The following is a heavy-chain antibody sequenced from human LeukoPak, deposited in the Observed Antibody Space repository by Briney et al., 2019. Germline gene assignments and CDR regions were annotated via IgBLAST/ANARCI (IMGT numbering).Heavy chain of an antibody. V-gene: IGHV3-23*01. CDR3: ARVHYDNGFGAFDI. CDR2: ISGSGGST. CDR1: GFTFSSYA. J-gene: IGHJ3*02. Sequence: GGSLRLSCAASGFTFSSYAMSWVRQAPGKGLEWVSGISGSGGSTHYADSVKGRLTISRDNSKNTLYLQINSLRAEDTAVYYCARVHYDNGFGAFDIWGQGTMVTVSS. D-gene: IGHD3-22*01.